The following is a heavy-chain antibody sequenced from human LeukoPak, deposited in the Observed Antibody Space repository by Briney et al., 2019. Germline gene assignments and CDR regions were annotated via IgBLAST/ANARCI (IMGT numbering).Heavy chain of an antibody. CDR2: ISSSSSYI. CDR3: ARLSANSSAYFFDY. J-gene: IGHJ4*02. V-gene: IGHV3-21*01. CDR1: GFTFSSYS. Sequence: GGSLRLSCGASGFTFSSYSMNWVRQAPGKGPEWVSSISSSSSYIYYADSVKGRFTVSRDNAKNSLYLQMNSLRAEDTAVYYCARLSANSSAYFFDYWGQGTLVTVSS. D-gene: IGHD3-22*01.